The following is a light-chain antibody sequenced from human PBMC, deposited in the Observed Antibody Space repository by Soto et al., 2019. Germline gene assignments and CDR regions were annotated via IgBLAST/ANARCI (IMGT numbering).Light chain of an antibody. CDR1: QSVSSSY. CDR2: GAS. CDR3: QQYGSLLT. J-gene: IGKJ4*01. Sequence: EIVLTQSPGTLSLSPGERATHSCRASQSVSSSYLAWYQQKPGQAPRLLIYGASSRATGIPDRFSGSGSGTDFTLTISRLEPEDFAVYYCQQYGSLLTFGGGTKVEIK. V-gene: IGKV3-20*01.